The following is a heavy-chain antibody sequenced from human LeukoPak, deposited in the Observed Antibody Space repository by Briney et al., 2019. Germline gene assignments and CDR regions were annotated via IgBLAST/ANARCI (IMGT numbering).Heavy chain of an antibody. V-gene: IGHV1-18*01. CDR2: ISAYNGNT. Sequence: GASVKVSCKASGYTFTNYNINWVRQATGQGLEWMGWISAYNGNTNYAQKLQGRVTMTTDTSTSTAYMELRSLRSDDTAVYYCARMGIVVVPAAQTTGNDDYYYYYYMDVWGKGTTVTNSS. CDR3: ARMGIVVVPAAQTTGNDDYYYYYYMDV. J-gene: IGHJ6*03. D-gene: IGHD2-2*03. CDR1: GYTFTNYN.